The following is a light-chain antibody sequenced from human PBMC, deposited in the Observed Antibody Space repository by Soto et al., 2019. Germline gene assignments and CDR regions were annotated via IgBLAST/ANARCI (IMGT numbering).Light chain of an antibody. CDR2: DAS. J-gene: IGKJ1*01. CDR1: QSISSW. Sequence: IRMTMSPSTLSASLGDRVTITCRASQSISSWLAWYQQKPGKAPKLLIYDASSLESGVPSRFSGSGSGTEFTLTISSLQPDDFATYYCQQYNSYSPETFGQGTKVDIK. V-gene: IGKV1-5*01. CDR3: QQYNSYSPET.